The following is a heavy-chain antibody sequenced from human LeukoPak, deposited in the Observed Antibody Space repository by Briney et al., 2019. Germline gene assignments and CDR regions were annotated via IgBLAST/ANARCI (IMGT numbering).Heavy chain of an antibody. D-gene: IGHD5-24*01. V-gene: IGHV2-5*01. CDR2: INSNDDK. Sequence: SGPTLVNPTQTLTLTCTFSGFSLSTSGVGVVWIRQPPGKGLEWLALINSNDDKRYRPSLKSRLTITKDTSKNQVILTMTNMDPVDTAIYYCAHRRSGMGSIFFDFWGQGTPVSVSS. CDR3: AHRRSGMGSIFFDF. J-gene: IGHJ4*02. CDR1: GFSLSTSGVG.